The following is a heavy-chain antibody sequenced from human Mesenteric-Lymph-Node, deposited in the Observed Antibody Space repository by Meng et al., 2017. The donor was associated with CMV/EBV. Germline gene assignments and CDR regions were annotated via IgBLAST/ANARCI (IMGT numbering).Heavy chain of an antibody. CDR1: GGSISSSSYY. D-gene: IGHD2-2*01. V-gene: IGHV4-39*07. Sequence: SETLSLTCTVSGGSISSSSYYWGWIRQPPGKGLEWIGEINHSGSTNYNPSLKSRVTISVDTSKNQFSLKLSSVTAADTAVYYCARGLNPPVQVPARGGLWFDPWGQGTLVTVSS. CDR2: INHSGST. CDR3: ARGLNPPVQVPARGGLWFDP. J-gene: IGHJ5*02.